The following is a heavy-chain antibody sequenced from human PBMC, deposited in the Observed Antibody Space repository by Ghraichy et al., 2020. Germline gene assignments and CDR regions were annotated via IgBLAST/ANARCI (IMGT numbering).Heavy chain of an antibody. CDR1: GFTFSSYD. J-gene: IGHJ6*02. CDR2: IGTAGDT. D-gene: IGHD2-8*01. CDR3: ARVNALYYYYGMDV. Sequence: GGSLRLSCAASGFTFSSYDMHWVRQATGKGLEWVSAIGTAGDTYYPGSVKSRFTISRENAKNSLYLQINSLRAGDTAVYYCARVNALYYYYGMDVWGQGTTVTVSS. V-gene: IGHV3-13*01.